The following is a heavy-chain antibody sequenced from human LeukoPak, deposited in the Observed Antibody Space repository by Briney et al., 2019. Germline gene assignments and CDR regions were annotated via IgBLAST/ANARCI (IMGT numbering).Heavy chain of an antibody. CDR1: GYTFTGYY. CDR3: AGGMTGGDY. Sequence: ASVKVSCKASGYTFTGYYIHWVRQAPGQGLERMGRINPNSGDTNYAQKFQGRVTMTRDTSINTAYMELSRLKSDDTALYYCAGGMTGGDYWGQGTLVTVSS. CDR2: INPNSGDT. V-gene: IGHV1-2*06. J-gene: IGHJ4*02. D-gene: IGHD1-14*01.